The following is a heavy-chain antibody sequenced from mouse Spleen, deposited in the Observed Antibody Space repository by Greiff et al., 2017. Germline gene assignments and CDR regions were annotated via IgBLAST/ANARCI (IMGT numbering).Heavy chain of an antibody. CDR2: IDPSDSYT. CDR3: ARRRGYRYDVFDY. J-gene: IGHJ2*01. V-gene: IGHV1-69*01. D-gene: IGHD2-14*01. CDR1: GYTFTSYW. Sequence: QVQLKQPGAELVMPGASVKLSCKASGYTFTSYWMHWVKQRPGQGLEWIGEIDPSDSYTNYNQKFKGKATLTVDKSSSTAYMQLSSLTSEDSAVYYCARRRGYRYDVFDYWGQGTTLTVSS.